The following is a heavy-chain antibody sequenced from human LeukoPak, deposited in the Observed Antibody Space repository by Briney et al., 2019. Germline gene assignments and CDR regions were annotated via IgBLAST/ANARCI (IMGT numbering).Heavy chain of an antibody. Sequence: SETLSLTCAVYGGSFSGYYWSWIRQPPGKGLEWIGEINHSGGTNYNPSLKSRVTISVDTSKNQFSLKLSSVTAADTAVYYCARGPSGGWYPPAFDYWGQGTLVTVSS. J-gene: IGHJ4*02. V-gene: IGHV4-34*01. CDR2: INHSGGT. CDR3: ARGPSGGWYPPAFDY. D-gene: IGHD6-19*01. CDR1: GGSFSGYY.